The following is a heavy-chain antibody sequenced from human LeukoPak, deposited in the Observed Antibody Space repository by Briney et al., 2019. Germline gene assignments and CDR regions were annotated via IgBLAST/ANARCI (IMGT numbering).Heavy chain of an antibody. Sequence: KPSETLSLTCTVSGGSISGYYWSWIRQPAGKGLEWIGRIYTSGSTNYNPSLKSRVTMSVDRSKKQFSLKLSFVTAADTAVYYCARDGWTNSLDYWGQGTLVTASS. CDR1: GGSISGYY. D-gene: IGHD2-2*03. CDR3: ARDGWTNSLDY. V-gene: IGHV4-4*07. CDR2: IYTSGST. J-gene: IGHJ4*02.